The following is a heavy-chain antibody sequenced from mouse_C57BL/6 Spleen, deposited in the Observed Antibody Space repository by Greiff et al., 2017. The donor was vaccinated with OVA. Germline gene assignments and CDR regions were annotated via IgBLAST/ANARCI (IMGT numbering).Heavy chain of an antibody. V-gene: IGHV1-15*01. J-gene: IGHJ2*01. CDR2: IDPETGGT. CDR3: TRSYYGSSGFDY. CDR1: GYTFTDYE. D-gene: IGHD1-1*01. Sequence: QVQLQQSGAELVRPGASVTLSCKASGYTFTDYEMHWVKQTPVHGLEWIGAIDPETGGTAYNQKFKGKAILTADKSSSTAYMELRSLTSEDSAVYYCTRSYYGSSGFDYWGQGTTLTVSS.